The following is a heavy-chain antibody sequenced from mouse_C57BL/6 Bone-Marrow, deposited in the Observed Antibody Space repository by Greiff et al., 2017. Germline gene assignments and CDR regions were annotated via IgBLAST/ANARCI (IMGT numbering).Heavy chain of an antibody. CDR3: AREGIYYETLYAMDY. Sequence: VQLQQSGPELVKPGASVKISCKASGYSFTSYYIHWVKQRPGQGLEWIGWIYPGSGNTKYNEKFKGKATLTADTSSSTAYMQRSSLASEDTAVYYCAREGIYYETLYAMDYWGQGTSVTVSS. CDR1: GYSFTSYY. D-gene: IGHD2-4*01. CDR2: IYPGSGNT. V-gene: IGHV1-66*01. J-gene: IGHJ4*01.